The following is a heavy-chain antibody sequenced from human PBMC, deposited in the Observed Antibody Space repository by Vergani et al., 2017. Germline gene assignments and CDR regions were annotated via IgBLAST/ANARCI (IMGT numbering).Heavy chain of an antibody. J-gene: IGHJ4*02. CDR3: TTDEVEGDAKRW. CDR1: GFTFSSYG. Sequence: VQLLESGGGVVQPGRSLRLSCAASGFTFSSYGMHWVRQAPGKGMEWVAVIWYDGSNKYYADSVKGRFTISRDNSKNTLYLQMNSLKTEDTAVYYCTTDEVEGDAKRWWGQGTLVTVSS. D-gene: IGHD2-21*02. V-gene: IGHV3-33*01. CDR2: IWYDGSNK.